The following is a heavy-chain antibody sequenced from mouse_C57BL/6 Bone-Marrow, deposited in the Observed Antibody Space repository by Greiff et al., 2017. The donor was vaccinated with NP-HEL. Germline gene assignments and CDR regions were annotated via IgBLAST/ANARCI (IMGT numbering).Heavy chain of an antibody. CDR3: AKRRNSGTYAMDY. CDR1: GFSLTSYG. Sequence: VHLVESGPGLVAPSQSLSITCTVSGFSLTSYGVDWVRQPPGKGLEWLGVIWGGGSTNYNSALMSRLSISKDNSKSQVFLKMNSLQTDDPAMYYCAKRRNSGTYAMDYWGQGTSVTVSS. V-gene: IGHV2-9*01. D-gene: IGHD3-1*01. CDR2: IWGGGST. J-gene: IGHJ4*01.